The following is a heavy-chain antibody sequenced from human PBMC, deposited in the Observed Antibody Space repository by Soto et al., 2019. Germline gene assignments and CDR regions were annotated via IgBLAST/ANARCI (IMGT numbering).Heavy chain of an antibody. CDR1: GFTFSSYA. J-gene: IGHJ4*02. D-gene: IGHD3-22*01. CDR3: AKSGPHYYDSSGYSPSDYFDY. CDR2: ISGSGGST. V-gene: IGHV3-23*01. Sequence: EVQLLESGGGLVQPGGSLRLSCAASGFTFSSYAMSWVRQAPGKGLEWVSAISGSGGSTYYADSVKGRFTISRDNSKNTLYLQMNSLRAEDTAVYYCAKSGPHYYDSSGYSPSDYFDYWGQGTLVTVSS.